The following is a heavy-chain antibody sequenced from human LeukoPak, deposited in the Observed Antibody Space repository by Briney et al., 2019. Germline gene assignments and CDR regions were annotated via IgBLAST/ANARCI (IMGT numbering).Heavy chain of an antibody. Sequence: ASVKVSCKASGGTFSSYAISWVRQAPGQGLEWMGGIIPIFGTANYAQKFQGRVTITADKSTSTAYMELSSLRSEDTAVYYCALLGYCSSTSCRLNQIYYFDYWGQGTLVTVSS. CDR3: ALLGYCSSTSCRLNQIYYFDY. V-gene: IGHV1-69*06. CDR1: GGTFSSYA. D-gene: IGHD2-2*01. CDR2: IIPIFGTA. J-gene: IGHJ4*02.